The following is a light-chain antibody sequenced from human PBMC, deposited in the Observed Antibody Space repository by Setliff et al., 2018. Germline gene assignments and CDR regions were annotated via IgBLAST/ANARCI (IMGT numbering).Light chain of an antibody. CDR1: SSDVGGYNY. V-gene: IGLV2-14*01. J-gene: IGLJ1*01. CDR2: EVS. Sequence: QSVLAQPASVSGSPGQSITISCTGTSSDVGGYNYVSWYQQHPGKAHKLMIYEVSNRPSGVSNRFSGSKSGNTASLTISGLQAEDEADYYCSSYTSSFRYVFGTGTKVTVL. CDR3: SSYTSSFRYV.